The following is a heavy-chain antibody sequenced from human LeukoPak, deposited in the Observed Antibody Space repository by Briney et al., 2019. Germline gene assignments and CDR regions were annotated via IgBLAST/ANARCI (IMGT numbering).Heavy chain of an antibody. CDR2: SNPNSGGT. CDR3: ARGKTMVYCGGDCYRFDN. Sequence: ASVKVSCKASRYTFTSYYMDWVRQAPGQGLEWVGWSNPNSGGTNYAQKFQGRVTMTRDTSISTAYMELSRLLSGDTAVYYCARGKTMVYCGGDCYRFDNWGQGTLVTVSS. CDR1: RYTFTSYY. J-gene: IGHJ4*02. D-gene: IGHD2-21*02. V-gene: IGHV1-2*02.